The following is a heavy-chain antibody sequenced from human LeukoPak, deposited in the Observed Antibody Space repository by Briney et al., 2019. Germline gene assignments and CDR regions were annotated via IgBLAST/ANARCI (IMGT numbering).Heavy chain of an antibody. CDR2: IYCGGST. Sequence: GESLTLSWAASGFTVSSNYMTWVRQAPRKGLEWVSDIYCGGSTYYAEFVKGRFTISRDNSKYTLYLQMNRLGVEDAAVFYCAENRDTAVVDYFDYWGQGTLVTVSS. CDR3: AENRDTAVVDYFDY. V-gene: IGHV3-66*01. J-gene: IGHJ4*02. CDR1: GFTVSSNY. D-gene: IGHD5-18*01.